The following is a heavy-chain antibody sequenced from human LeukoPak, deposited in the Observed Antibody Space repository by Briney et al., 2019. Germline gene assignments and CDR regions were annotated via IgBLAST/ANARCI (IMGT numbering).Heavy chain of an antibody. CDR3: VKAPDY. Sequence: GGSLRLSCEGSGFTFISYSMIWVRQAPGKGLEWVSCITTGSTYIYYADSVKGRFTISRDNSKNTLYLQMNTLRAEDTALYYCVKAPDYWGQGTLVTVSS. J-gene: IGHJ4*02. CDR2: ITTGSTYI. V-gene: IGHV3-21*01. CDR1: GFTFISYS.